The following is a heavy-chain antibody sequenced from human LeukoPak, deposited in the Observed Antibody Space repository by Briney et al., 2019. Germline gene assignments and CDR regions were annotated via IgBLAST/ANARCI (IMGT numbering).Heavy chain of an antibody. J-gene: IGHJ3*01. D-gene: IGHD3-3*01. CDR2: INSDGSST. CDR1: GFTFSNYW. CDR3: ARGLTIFGVVNDALDF. Sequence: GGSLRLSCAASGFTFSNYWMHWVRQAPGKGLVWVSLINSDGSSTIYADSVKGRFTISRDNAKNTLYLQMNSLRAEDTAVYCCARGLTIFGVVNDALDFWGQGTMVTVSS. V-gene: IGHV3-74*01.